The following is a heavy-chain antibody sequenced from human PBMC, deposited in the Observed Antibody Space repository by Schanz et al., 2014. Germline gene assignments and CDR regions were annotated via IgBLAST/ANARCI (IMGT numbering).Heavy chain of an antibody. CDR1: GFTFSNYA. Sequence: VQLVESGGGLAQPGGSLRLSCAASGFTFSNYAMNWVRQAPGKGLKWVSGIRGSGGSTYYADSVKGRFTISRDNSKNTLYLRMTSLRAEDTAVYYCAKEFSSSWWYGMDVWGQGTTVTVSS. V-gene: IGHV3-23*04. D-gene: IGHD6-13*01. CDR2: IRGSGGST. J-gene: IGHJ6*02. CDR3: AKEFSSSWWYGMDV.